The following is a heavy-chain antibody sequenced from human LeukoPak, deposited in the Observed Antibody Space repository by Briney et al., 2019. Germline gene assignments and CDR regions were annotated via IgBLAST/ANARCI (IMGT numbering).Heavy chain of an antibody. CDR2: ISWNSGSI. V-gene: IGHV3-9*01. Sequence: GGSLSLSCAASGFTFDDYAMPWVRQAPGKGLEWVSGISWNSGSIGYADSVTGRLTISRDNAKNSLYLQMNSLRAEDTALYYCAKVCSGYDDAFDIWGQGTMVTVSA. J-gene: IGHJ3*02. CDR3: AKVCSGYDDAFDI. CDR1: GFTFDDYA. D-gene: IGHD3-22*01.